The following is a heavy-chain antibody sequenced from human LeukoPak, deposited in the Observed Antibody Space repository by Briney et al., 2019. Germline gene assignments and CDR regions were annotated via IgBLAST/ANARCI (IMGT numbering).Heavy chain of an antibody. V-gene: IGHV4-34*01. CDR3: ARGLHYNILTGGMDV. J-gene: IGHJ6*02. CDR1: GGSISSHY. D-gene: IGHD3-9*01. Sequence: PSETLSLTCTVSGGSISSHYWSWIRQSPEKGLEWIGEMSHTGATNYNPSLKSRVTVSVDTSKKQFSLNLRSVTAADTAVYYCARGLHYNILTGGMDVWGQGTTVIVSS. CDR2: MSHTGAT.